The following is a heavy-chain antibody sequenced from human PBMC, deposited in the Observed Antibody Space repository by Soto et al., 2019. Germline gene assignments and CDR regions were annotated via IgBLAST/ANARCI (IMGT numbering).Heavy chain of an antibody. CDR2: IIPIFGTA. Sequence: SVKVACKASGGTFSSYASSWVRQAPGQGHEWMGGIIPIFGTANYAQKFQGRVTITVDESTSTAYMELSSLRSEDTAVYYCAETYYYDSSGYHKYYYGMDVWGQGTTVTVSS. D-gene: IGHD3-22*01. V-gene: IGHV1-69*13. J-gene: IGHJ6*02. CDR1: GGTFSSYA. CDR3: AETYYYDSSGYHKYYYGMDV.